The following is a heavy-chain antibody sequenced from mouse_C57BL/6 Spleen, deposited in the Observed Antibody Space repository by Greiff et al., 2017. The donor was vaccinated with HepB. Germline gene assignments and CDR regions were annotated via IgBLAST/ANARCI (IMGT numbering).Heavy chain of an antibody. CDR1: GYSFTGYY. V-gene: IGHV1-42*01. CDR2: INPSTGGT. CDR3: ARRGRGNAMDY. Sequence: LVKPGASVKISCKASGYSFTGYYMNWVKQSPEKSLEWIGEINPSTGGTTYNQKFKAKATLTVDKSSSTAYMQLKSLTSEDSAVYYCARRGRGNAMDYWGQGTSVTVSS. J-gene: IGHJ4*01. D-gene: IGHD1-1*01.